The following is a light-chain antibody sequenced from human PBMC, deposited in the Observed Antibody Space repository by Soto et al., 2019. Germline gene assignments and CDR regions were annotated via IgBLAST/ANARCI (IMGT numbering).Light chain of an antibody. Sequence: DIQMTQSPSTLSASVGDRVTITCRASQSISSWLAWYHQKPGKAPKLLIYKASSLEGGVPSRFTGSGSGTEFTLTISSLQPDDFATYYCQQYNSYWTFGQGTKVDIK. J-gene: IGKJ1*01. CDR1: QSISSW. CDR3: QQYNSYWT. CDR2: KAS. V-gene: IGKV1-5*03.